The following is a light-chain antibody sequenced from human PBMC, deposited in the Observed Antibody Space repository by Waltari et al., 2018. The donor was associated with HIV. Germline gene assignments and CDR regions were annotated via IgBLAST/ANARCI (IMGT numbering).Light chain of an antibody. CDR2: QNT. CDR1: ELGDKY. J-gene: IGLJ3*02. CDR3: QAWDSSTDVV. Sequence: SYHLTQPPSVSVSPGQTATITCSGDELGDKYTCWYQQRPGQSPVLVISQNTKRPSGIPERFSGSASGNTATLTISGTQAVEEADYYCQAWDSSTDVVVGGGTKLAVL. V-gene: IGLV3-1*01.